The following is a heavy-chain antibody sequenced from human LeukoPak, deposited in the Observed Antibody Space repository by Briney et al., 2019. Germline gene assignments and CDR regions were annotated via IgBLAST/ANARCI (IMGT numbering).Heavy chain of an antibody. J-gene: IGHJ4*02. D-gene: IGHD3-22*01. V-gene: IGHV4-30-2*01. CDR2: IYHSGST. Sequence: PSQTLSLTCAVSGGSISSGGYSWSWIRQPPGKGLEWIGYIYHSGSTYYNPSLKSRVTISVDRSKNQFSLKLSSVTAADTAVYYCARAGYYDSSGYYYYWGQGTLVTVSS. CDR1: GGSISSGGYS. CDR3: ARAGYYDSSGYYYY.